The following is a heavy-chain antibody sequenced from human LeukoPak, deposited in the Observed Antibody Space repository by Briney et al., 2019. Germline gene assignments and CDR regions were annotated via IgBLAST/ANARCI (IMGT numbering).Heavy chain of an antibody. Sequence: PSETLSLTCAVSGGSISSSNWWSWVRQPPGKGLEWIGRIYTSGSTNYNPSLKSRVTMSVDTSKNQFSLKLSSVTAADTAVYYCARATTVNKRYYYYYMDVWGKGTTVTISS. D-gene: IGHD4-17*01. V-gene: IGHV4-4*02. CDR2: IYTSGST. CDR1: GGSISSSNW. CDR3: ARATTVNKRYYYYYMDV. J-gene: IGHJ6*03.